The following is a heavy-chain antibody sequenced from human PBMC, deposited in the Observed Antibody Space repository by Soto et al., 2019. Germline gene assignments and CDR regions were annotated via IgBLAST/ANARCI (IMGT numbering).Heavy chain of an antibody. CDR1: GFTFSSYA. CDR3: ARDIISSSGVSCQLDQYDGMDV. J-gene: IGHJ6*02. V-gene: IGHV3-30-3*01. D-gene: IGHD2-15*01. CDR2: ISYDGSNK. Sequence: QPGGSLRLSCAASGFTFSSYAMHWVRQAPGKGLEWVAVISYDGSNKYYADSVKGRFTISRDNSKNTLYLQMNSRRAEDTAVYYCARDIISSSGVSCQLDQYDGMDVWSQGTMVIVS.